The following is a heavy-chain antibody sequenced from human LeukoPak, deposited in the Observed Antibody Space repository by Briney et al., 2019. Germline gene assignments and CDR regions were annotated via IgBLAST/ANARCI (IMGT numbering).Heavy chain of an antibody. D-gene: IGHD2-15*01. V-gene: IGHV6-1*01. Sequence: SPTPSLTFAISGDSVSSNSSAWNWISQSPSRGLQWLGRTFYRYKWYNDYTSSVKSRITIKPDTSKNQFSRQLKSVTPEDTAVYYCARGDCSSGICYSDSAFDIWGQGTMVTVSS. CDR3: ARGDCSSGICYSDSAFDI. CDR1: GDSVSSNSSA. CDR2: TFYRYKWYN. J-gene: IGHJ3*02.